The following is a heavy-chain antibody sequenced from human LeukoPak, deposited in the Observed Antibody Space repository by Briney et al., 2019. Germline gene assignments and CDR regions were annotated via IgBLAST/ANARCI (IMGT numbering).Heavy chain of an antibody. CDR2: IYHSGFT. D-gene: IGHD5-12*01. V-gene: IGHV4-59*01. CDR3: ARAQRCSRYDGGCDQWYFDL. Sequence: KASETLSLTCTVSGGSISGYYWSWLRQPPGKGLEWIGYIYHSGFTHYNPSLRSRVTISVDTSRNQFSLKLTSATAADTAIYSCARAQRCSRYDGGCDQWYFDLWGRGTLVTVSS. CDR1: GGSISGYY. J-gene: IGHJ2*01.